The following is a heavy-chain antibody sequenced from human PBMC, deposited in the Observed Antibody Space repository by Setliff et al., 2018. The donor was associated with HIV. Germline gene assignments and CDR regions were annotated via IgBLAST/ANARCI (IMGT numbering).Heavy chain of an antibody. D-gene: IGHD6-19*01. CDR3: ARDPDSSGWFVDPYFDF. CDR2: ISGSETTI. Sequence: PGGSLRLSCAASGFTFSDYYMSWIRQAPGKGLEWVSYISGSETTIHYADSLRGRFTVSRDNAKKSVYLQMNSLRAEDTAVYFCARDPDSSGWFVDPYFDFWGQGTLVTVSS. V-gene: IGHV3-11*04. CDR1: GFTFSDYY. J-gene: IGHJ4*02.